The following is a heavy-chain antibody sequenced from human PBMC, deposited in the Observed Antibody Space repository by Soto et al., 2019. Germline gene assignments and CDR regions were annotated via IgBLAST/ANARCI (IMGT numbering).Heavy chain of an antibody. CDR1: GGSISSYF. CDR2: VYYRGST. J-gene: IGHJ4*02. D-gene: IGHD5-12*01. V-gene: IGHV4-59*08. CDR3: ARTSQYSGYEA. Sequence: SETLSLTCTVSGGSISSYFWSWIRQPPGKGLEWIGYVYYRGSTSYNPSLKSRVTISVDTSKSQFSLNLSSVTAADTAVYYCARTSQYSGYEAWGQGTLVTVSS.